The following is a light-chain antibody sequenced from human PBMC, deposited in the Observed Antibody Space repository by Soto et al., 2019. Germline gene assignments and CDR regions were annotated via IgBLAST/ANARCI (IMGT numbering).Light chain of an antibody. V-gene: IGKV3-15*01. CDR2: GAS. Sequence: ETVMTQSPATLSVSPGERATLSCRARQSVSSNLAWYQQKPGQAPRLLLYGASTRATGIPARFSGSGSGTEFTLTISSLQSEDFAVYYCQQYNNWPPWTFGQGTKVDIK. CDR1: QSVSSN. J-gene: IGKJ1*01. CDR3: QQYNNWPPWT.